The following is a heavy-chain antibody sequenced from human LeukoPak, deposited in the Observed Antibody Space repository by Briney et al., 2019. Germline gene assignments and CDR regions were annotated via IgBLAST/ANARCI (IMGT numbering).Heavy chain of an antibody. V-gene: IGHV3-23*01. D-gene: IGHD6-6*01. CDR2: ISGSGGST. J-gene: IGHJ5*02. CDR3: AKGPAASIADNWFDP. Sequence: GGSLRLSCAASGFTFSSYAMSWVRQAPGKGLEWVSAISGSGGSTYYADSVKGRFTISRDNSKNTLYLQMNSLRAEDTAVYYCAKGPAASIADNWFDPWGQGTLVTAAS. CDR1: GFTFSSYA.